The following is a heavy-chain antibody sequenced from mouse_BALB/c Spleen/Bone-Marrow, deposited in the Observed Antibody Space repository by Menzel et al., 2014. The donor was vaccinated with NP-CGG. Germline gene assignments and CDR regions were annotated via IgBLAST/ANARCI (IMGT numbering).Heavy chain of an antibody. D-gene: IGHD3-3*01. CDR3: ARGQLLAY. J-gene: IGHJ3*01. CDR1: GYIFXSYN. V-gene: IGHV1-12*01. Sequence: VQLQQSGAELVRSGASVKMSCKASGYIFXSYNIHWVKQTPGQGLEWIGHIYPGNGGTNYNQKFKGKATLTADTSSSTAYMQISSLTSEDSAVYFCARGQLLAYWGQGTLVTVSA. CDR2: IYPGNGGT.